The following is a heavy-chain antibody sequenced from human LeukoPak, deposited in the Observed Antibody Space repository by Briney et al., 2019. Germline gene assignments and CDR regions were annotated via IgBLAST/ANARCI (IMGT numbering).Heavy chain of an antibody. V-gene: IGHV4-59*12. CDR2: IYYSGST. D-gene: IGHD2-2*02. CDR3: AREAPEEVPAAIGYYYYGMDV. Sequence: SETLSLTCTVSGGSISSYYWSWIRQPPGKGLEGIGYIYYSGSTTYNPSPKSRVTISVDTSKNQFSLKLSSVTAADTAVYYCAREAPEEVPAAIGYYYYGMDVWGQGTTVTVSS. J-gene: IGHJ6*02. CDR1: GGSISSYY.